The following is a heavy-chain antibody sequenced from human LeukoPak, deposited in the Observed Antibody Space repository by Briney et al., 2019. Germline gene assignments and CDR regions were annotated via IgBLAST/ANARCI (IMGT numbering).Heavy chain of an antibody. CDR3: AKDWSHGDQRGDY. V-gene: IGHV3-23*01. CDR2: ISGSDSSST. Sequence: LPGGSLRLSCAASGFTFSSYAMSWVRQAPGKGLEWVSAISGSDSSSTYYVDAVKGRFTISRDNSKNTLYLQMNSLRAEDTAVYYCAKDWSHGDQRGDYWGQGTLVTVSS. D-gene: IGHD4-17*01. J-gene: IGHJ4*02. CDR1: GFTFSSYA.